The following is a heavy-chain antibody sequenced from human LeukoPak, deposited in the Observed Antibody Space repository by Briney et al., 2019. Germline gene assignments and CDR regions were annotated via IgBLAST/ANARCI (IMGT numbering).Heavy chain of an antibody. CDR3: ARDIPRVGATGH. J-gene: IGHJ4*02. V-gene: IGHV3-11*01. D-gene: IGHD1-26*01. Sequence: GGSLRLSCAASGFTFSDYYMSWIRQAPGKGLEWVSYINSSGTITYYADSVKGRFTISRDNAKNSLYLQMNSLRAEDTAVYYCARDIPRVGATGHWGRGTLVTVSS. CDR1: GFTFSDYY. CDR2: INSSGTIT.